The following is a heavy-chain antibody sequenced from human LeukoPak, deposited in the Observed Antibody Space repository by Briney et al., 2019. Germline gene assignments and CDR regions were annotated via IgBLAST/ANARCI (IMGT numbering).Heavy chain of an antibody. CDR3: ASQGYYDILTGYYRDFDY. J-gene: IGHJ4*02. CDR2: IYSGGST. V-gene: IGHV3-66*04. CDR1: GFTVSSNY. Sequence: GGSLRLSCAASGFTVSSNYMSWVRRAPGKGVEWVSVIYSGGSTYYPDSVKGRFTISRDNSKNTLYLQMNSLRAEDTAVYYCASQGYYDILTGYYRDFDYWGQGTLVTVSS. D-gene: IGHD3-9*01.